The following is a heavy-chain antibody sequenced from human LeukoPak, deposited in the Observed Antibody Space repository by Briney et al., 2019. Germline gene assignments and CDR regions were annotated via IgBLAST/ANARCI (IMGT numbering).Heavy chain of an antibody. V-gene: IGHV4-34*01. Sequence: PSETLSLTCAVYGGSFSGDYWTWIRQSPEKGLGWVWEMDDSGRSNYNPSLTSRVTISIDMSKHHFPLKLDSMAAADTAVYYCARKSIEVAGRKPYDYWGQGTLVTVSS. CDR3: ARKSIEVAGRKPYDY. D-gene: IGHD6-13*01. J-gene: IGHJ4*02. CDR1: GGSFSGDY. CDR2: MDDSGRS.